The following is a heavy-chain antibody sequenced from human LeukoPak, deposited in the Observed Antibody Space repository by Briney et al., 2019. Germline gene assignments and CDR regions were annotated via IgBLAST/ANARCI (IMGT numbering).Heavy chain of an antibody. V-gene: IGHV6-1*01. J-gene: IGHJ4*02. CDR2: TFYRSKWYN. D-gene: IGHD2-15*01. CDR1: GDSVSSRNVA. Sequence: SQTLSLTCAISGDSVSSRNVAWNWIRQSPSRGLEWLGRTFYRSKWYNEYAASVKSRITINTDTSKNQISLQLDSVTPVDTAVYYCAKDRAPGYCSGDSCHFFDDWGQGTLVIVSS. CDR3: AKDRAPGYCSGDSCHFFDD.